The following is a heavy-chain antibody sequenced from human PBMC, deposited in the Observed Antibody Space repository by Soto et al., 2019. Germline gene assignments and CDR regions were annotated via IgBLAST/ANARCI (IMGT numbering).Heavy chain of an antibody. V-gene: IGHV4-34*02. CDR1: GGSFSGYY. J-gene: IGHJ3*01. Sequence: QMHLEQRGAGLLKPSETLSLTCDVYGGSFSGYYWSWIRQAPGKGLEWIVEINYSGSPNYNPSLQSRVSVSVDTSKTHFSLKLSSVTAADTAVYYCATFPPEGRTATSRGDDAVDFWGQGTLVTVSS. D-gene: IGHD3-10*01. CDR2: INYSGSP. CDR3: ATFPPEGRTATSRGDDAVDF.